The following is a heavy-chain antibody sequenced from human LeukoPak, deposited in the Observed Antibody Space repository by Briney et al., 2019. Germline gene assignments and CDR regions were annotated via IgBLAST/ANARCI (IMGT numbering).Heavy chain of an antibody. Sequence: GGSLRLSCAASGFTFSSYGMHWVRQAPGKGLEWVAVIWYGGSNKYYVDSVKGRFTISRDNSKNPLYLQMNSLRAEDTAVYYCANGAGTTRRPSLFDYWGQGTLVTVSS. CDR2: IWYGGSNK. CDR3: ANGAGTTRRPSLFDY. J-gene: IGHJ4*02. V-gene: IGHV3-33*06. CDR1: GFTFSSYG. D-gene: IGHD1-7*01.